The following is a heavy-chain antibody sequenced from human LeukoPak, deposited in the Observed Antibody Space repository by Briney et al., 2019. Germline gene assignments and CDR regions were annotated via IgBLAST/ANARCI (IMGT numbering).Heavy chain of an antibody. D-gene: IGHD3-22*01. CDR1: GFTFSSYA. Sequence: GGSLRLSCAASGFTFSSYAMSWVRQAPGKGLEWVSSIAGSGRHTYCADSVKGRFTISRDNSKNTLYLQMNSLRAEDTAVYYCARNPYDSSGYKAPYWHFDLWGRGTLVTVSS. CDR2: IAGSGRHT. CDR3: ARNPYDSSGYKAPYWHFDL. V-gene: IGHV3-23*01. J-gene: IGHJ2*01.